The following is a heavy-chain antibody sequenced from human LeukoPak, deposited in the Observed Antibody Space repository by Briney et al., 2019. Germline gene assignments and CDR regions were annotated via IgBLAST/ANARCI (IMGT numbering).Heavy chain of an antibody. D-gene: IGHD3-10*01. CDR1: GFTFSSYS. Sequence: GGSLRLSCAASGFTFSSYSMNWVRQAPGKGLEWVSSISSSSSYIYYADSVKGRFTISRDNAKNSLYLQMNSLRAEDTAVYYCARDTSYFMVRGVVDYWGQGTLVTVSS. CDR2: ISSSSSYI. J-gene: IGHJ4*02. CDR3: ARDTSYFMVRGVVDY. V-gene: IGHV3-21*01.